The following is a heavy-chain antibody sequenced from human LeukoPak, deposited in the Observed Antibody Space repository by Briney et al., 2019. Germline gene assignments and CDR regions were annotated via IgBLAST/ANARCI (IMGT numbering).Heavy chain of an antibody. V-gene: IGHV4-30-2*01. D-gene: IGHD5-18*01. CDR3: ASRRVVDTAMDY. J-gene: IGHJ4*02. Sequence: PSETLSLTCAVSGGSISSGGYSWSWIRQPPGKGLEWIGYIYHSGSTYYNPSLKSRVTISIDTSKNQFSLKLSSVTAADTAIYYCASRRVVDTAMDYWGQGTLVTVSS. CDR2: IYHSGST. CDR1: GGSISSGGYS.